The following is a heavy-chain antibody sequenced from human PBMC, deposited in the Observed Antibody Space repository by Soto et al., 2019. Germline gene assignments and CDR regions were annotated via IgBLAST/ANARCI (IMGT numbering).Heavy chain of an antibody. Sequence: DVQLVESGGGLVQPVGSLILSCAASGFTFSSYHMTWVRQAPGKGLEWVASVKKDGSEQYYVDSVKGRFTISRDNAKNSLYLHMNSLRAGDTALYYCSRENWFQDYWGQGTRVTVSS. V-gene: IGHV3-7*03. CDR3: SRENWFQDY. J-gene: IGHJ4*02. CDR1: GFTFSSYH. D-gene: IGHD3-10*01. CDR2: VKKDGSEQ.